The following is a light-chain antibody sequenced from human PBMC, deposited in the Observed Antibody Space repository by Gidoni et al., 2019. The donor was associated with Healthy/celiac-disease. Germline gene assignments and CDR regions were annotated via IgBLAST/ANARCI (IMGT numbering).Light chain of an antibody. V-gene: IGKV3-20*01. J-gene: IGKJ1*01. Sequence: VFTHSPGTLSLSPGERATLSCRASQRVSSSYLAWYQQKPGPAPRLLIYGASSRATGIPDRFSGSGSGTDFTLTISRLEPEDFAVYYCQQYGSSAWTFGQGTKVEIK. CDR3: QQYGSSAWT. CDR2: GAS. CDR1: QRVSSSY.